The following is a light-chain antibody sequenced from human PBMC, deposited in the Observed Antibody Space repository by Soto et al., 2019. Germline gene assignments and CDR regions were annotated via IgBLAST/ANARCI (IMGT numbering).Light chain of an antibody. J-gene: IGKJ1*01. CDR3: QQYGSSPQT. Sequence: EIVLTQSPGTLSLSPGERATLSCRASQSVSSSYLAWYRQKPGQAPRLLIYGASSRATGITDRFSGSGSGTDFTLTISRLEPEDIAVYYCQQYGSSPQTFGQGTKVEIK. CDR1: QSVSSSY. V-gene: IGKV3-20*01. CDR2: GAS.